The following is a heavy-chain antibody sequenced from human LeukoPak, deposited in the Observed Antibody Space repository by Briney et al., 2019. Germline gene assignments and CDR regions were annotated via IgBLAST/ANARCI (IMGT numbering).Heavy chain of an antibody. D-gene: IGHD6-13*01. Sequence: SETLSLTCTVSGGSINGYYWSWIRQPPGKGLEWIGYIHYSGSTNYNPSLKSRVTISVDTSKNQFSLNLSSVTAADTAVYYCARLHFAAAEEFDPWGQGTLVTVSS. CDR1: GGSINGYY. J-gene: IGHJ5*02. CDR3: ARLHFAAAEEFDP. CDR2: IHYSGST. V-gene: IGHV4-59*08.